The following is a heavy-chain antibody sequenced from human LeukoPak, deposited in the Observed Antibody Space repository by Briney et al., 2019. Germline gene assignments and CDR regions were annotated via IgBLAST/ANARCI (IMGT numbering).Heavy chain of an antibody. J-gene: IGHJ4*02. V-gene: IGHV3-48*03. CDR2: IRSTSNTI. CDR1: GFAFSSYE. CDR3: ARDFDRWFIDY. Sequence: GGSLRLSCAASGFAFSSYEMNWVRQAPGKGLEWVSYIRSTSNTIYYADSVKGRFTISRDNAKNSLYLQMNSLRAEDTAVYYCARDFDRWFIDYWGQGTLVTVSS. D-gene: IGHD4-23*01.